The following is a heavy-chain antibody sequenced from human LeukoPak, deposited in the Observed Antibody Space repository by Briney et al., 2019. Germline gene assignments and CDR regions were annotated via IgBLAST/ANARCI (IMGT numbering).Heavy chain of an antibody. D-gene: IGHD3-10*01. J-gene: IGHJ5*02. CDR3: AREYGITMVRGEIGDLNWFDP. Sequence: SVKVSCKASGGTFSSYAISWVRQAPGQGLEWMGGIIPIFGTANYAQKFQGRVTITADESTSTAYMELSSLRSEDTAVYYCAREYGITMVRGEIGDLNWFDPWGQGTLVTVSS. CDR2: IIPIFGTA. V-gene: IGHV1-69*13. CDR1: GGTFSSYA.